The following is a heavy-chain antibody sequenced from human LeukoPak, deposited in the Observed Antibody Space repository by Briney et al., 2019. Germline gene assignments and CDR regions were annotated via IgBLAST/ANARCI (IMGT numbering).Heavy chain of an antibody. J-gene: IGHJ4*02. V-gene: IGHV4-59*08. D-gene: IGHD4-17*01. CDR3: ARSGYGDAGAFDY. CDR1: GGSISSYY. Sequence: SETLSLTCTVSGGSISSYYWSWIRQPPGKGLEWIGYIYYSGSTNYNPSLKSRVTISVDTSKNQFSLKLSSVTAADTAVYYCARSGYGDAGAFDYWGQGTLVTVSS. CDR2: IYYSGST.